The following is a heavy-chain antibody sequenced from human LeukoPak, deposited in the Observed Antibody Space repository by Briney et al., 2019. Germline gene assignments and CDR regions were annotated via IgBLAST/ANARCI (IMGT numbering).Heavy chain of an antibody. Sequence: SETLSLTCTVSGGSITGYCWSWIRQPPGGGLEWIGYICNSGSTNYNPSLKSRVTISVETSKNPFSLKLSSVTAADTAAYYCARHGGSYSFDYWGQGTLVTVSS. J-gene: IGHJ4*02. CDR2: ICNSGST. CDR1: GGSITGYC. V-gene: IGHV4-59*08. D-gene: IGHD1-26*01. CDR3: ARHGGSYSFDY.